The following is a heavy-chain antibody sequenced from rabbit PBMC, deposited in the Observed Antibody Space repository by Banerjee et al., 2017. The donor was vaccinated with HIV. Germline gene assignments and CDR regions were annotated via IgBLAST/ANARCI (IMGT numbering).Heavy chain of an antibody. V-gene: IGHV1S40*01. CDR2: IYTSSGST. Sequence: QSLEESGGDLVKPGASLTLTCTASGIDFSSYYYMCWVRQAPGKGLELIACIYTSSGSTYYASWAKGRFTISKPSSTTVTLQMTSLTAADTATYFCARSDAGDAVYGYAYHLSLWGPGTLVTVS. D-gene: IGHD6-1*01. CDR3: ARSDAGDAVYGYAYHLSL. CDR1: GIDFSSYYY. J-gene: IGHJ4*01.